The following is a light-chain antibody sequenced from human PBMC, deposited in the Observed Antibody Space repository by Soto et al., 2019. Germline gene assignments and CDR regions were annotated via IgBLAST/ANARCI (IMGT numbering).Light chain of an antibody. Sequence: QSVLTQPPSAYGTPGQRVTISCSGGNSNIGSNTVNWYQQLPGTAPKLLIFDDNQRPSGVPDRFSGSKSGASASLAISGLQSEDEADYYCAAWDDSLTGDVFGTGTKLTVL. CDR2: DDN. CDR1: NSNIGSNT. J-gene: IGLJ1*01. V-gene: IGLV1-44*01. CDR3: AAWDDSLTGDV.